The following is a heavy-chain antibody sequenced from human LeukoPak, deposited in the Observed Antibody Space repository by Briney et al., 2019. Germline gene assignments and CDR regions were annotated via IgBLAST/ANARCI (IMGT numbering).Heavy chain of an antibody. D-gene: IGHD2-15*01. CDR3: ARDVGYCSGGSCYCFDY. Sequence: PSETLSLTCAVYGGSFSGYYWSWIRQPPGKGLEWIGEINHSGSTNYNPSLKSRVTISVDTSKNQFSLKLSSVTAADTAVDYCARDVGYCSGGSCYCFDYWGQGTLVTVSS. V-gene: IGHV4-34*01. CDR1: GGSFSGYY. CDR2: INHSGST. J-gene: IGHJ4*02.